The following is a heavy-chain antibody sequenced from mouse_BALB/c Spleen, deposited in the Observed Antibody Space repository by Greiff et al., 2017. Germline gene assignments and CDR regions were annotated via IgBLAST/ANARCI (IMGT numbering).Heavy chain of an antibody. J-gene: IGHJ2*01. D-gene: IGHD4-1*01. CDR1: GFNIKDTY. V-gene: IGHV14-3*02. CDR3: ASNWDFDD. CDR2: IDPANGNT. Sequence: VQLQQSGAELVKPGASVKLSCTASGFNIKDTYMHWVKQRPEQGLEWIGRIDPANGNTKYDPKFQGKATITADTSSNTAYLQLSSLKSEDTAVYYCASNWDFDDWGQGTTLTVSS.